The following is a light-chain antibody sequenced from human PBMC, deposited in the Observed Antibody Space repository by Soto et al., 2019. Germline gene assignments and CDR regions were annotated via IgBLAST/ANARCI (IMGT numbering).Light chain of an antibody. CDR2: AAS. V-gene: IGKV1-39*01. J-gene: IGKJ4*01. Sequence: DIQITQSPSSLSASVGDRATITCRASHNIVNYLSWYQRKPGKSPKLLIYAASSLQSGVPSRFSGSGSGTDFTLTISSLQPEDFETFYCQQTYSVPLTFGGGTKVDIK. CDR3: QQTYSVPLT. CDR1: HNIVNY.